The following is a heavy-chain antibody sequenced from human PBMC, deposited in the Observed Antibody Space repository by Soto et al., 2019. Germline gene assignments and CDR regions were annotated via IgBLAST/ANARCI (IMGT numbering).Heavy chain of an antibody. J-gene: IGHJ4*02. D-gene: IGHD3-22*01. CDR2: FDPEDGET. CDR1: GYTLTELS. CDR3: ATDFIYYYDSSGLAVDY. Sequence: ASVKVSCKVSGYTLTELSMHWVRQAPGKGLEWMGGFDPEDGETIYAQKFQGRVTMTEDTSTDTAYMELSSLRSEDTAVYYCATDFIYYYDSSGLAVDYWGQGXLVTVYS. V-gene: IGHV1-24*01.